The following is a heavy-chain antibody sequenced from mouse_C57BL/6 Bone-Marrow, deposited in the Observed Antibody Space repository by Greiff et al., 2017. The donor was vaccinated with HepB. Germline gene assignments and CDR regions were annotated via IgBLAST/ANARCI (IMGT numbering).Heavy chain of an antibody. J-gene: IGHJ4*01. CDR1: GYTFTSYG. Sequence: QVQLQQSGAELARPGASVKLSCKASGYTFTSYGISWVKQRTGQGLEWIGEIYPRSGNTYYNEKFKGKATLTADKSSSTAYMELRSVTSEDSAVYFCARRGYYAMDYWGQGTSVTVSS. V-gene: IGHV1-81*01. CDR3: ARRGYYAMDY. CDR2: IYPRSGNT.